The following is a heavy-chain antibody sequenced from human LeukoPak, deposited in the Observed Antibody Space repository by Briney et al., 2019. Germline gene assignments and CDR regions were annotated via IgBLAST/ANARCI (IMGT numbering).Heavy chain of an antibody. D-gene: IGHD6-13*01. CDR2: ISGSGGST. J-gene: IGHJ6*04. CDR1: GFTFSSYA. V-gene: IGHV3-23*01. Sequence: GGSLRLSCAASGFTFSSYAMSWVRQAPGKGLEWVSAISGSGGSTYYADSVKGRFTISRDNSKNTLYLQMNSLRAEDTAVYYCAKVGIAAAVVNGGMDVWGKGTTVTVSS. CDR3: AKVGIAAAVVNGGMDV.